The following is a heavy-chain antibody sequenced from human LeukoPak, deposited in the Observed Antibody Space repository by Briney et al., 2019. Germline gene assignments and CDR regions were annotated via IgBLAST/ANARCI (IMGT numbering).Heavy chain of an antibody. CDR2: ISGGGGST. CDR1: GFTFSSYG. Sequence: PGGSLRLSCAASGFTFSSYGMSWVRQAPGKGLEWVSAISGGGGSTYYPDSVKGRFTISRDNSKNTLYLQMNSLRAEDTAVYYCAKDLSGYDFFDYWGQGTLVTVSS. V-gene: IGHV3-23*01. D-gene: IGHD5-12*01. J-gene: IGHJ4*02. CDR3: AKDLSGYDFFDY.